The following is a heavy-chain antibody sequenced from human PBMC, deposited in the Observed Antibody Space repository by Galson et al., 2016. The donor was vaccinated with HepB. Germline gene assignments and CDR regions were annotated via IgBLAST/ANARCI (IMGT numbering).Heavy chain of an antibody. D-gene: IGHD1-14*01. CDR1: GFTFSIYE. Sequence: SLRLSCAASGFTFSIYEMNWVRQAPGKGLEWISCISGSDSTVYYADSVKGRFTISRDNAKNSLYLQMKSLRAEDTAVYFCARDKGARWTSYHRAFDIWGQGTMVTVSS. CDR2: ISGSDSTV. J-gene: IGHJ3*02. V-gene: IGHV3-48*03. CDR3: ARDKGARWTSYHRAFDI.